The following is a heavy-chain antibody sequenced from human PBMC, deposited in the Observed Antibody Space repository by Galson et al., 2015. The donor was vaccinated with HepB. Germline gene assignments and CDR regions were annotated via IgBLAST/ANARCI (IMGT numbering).Heavy chain of an antibody. CDR1: GFTFSSYG. CDR2: ISYDGSNK. J-gene: IGHJ4*02. CDR3: ARDGYCSSTSCPGLDY. Sequence: SLRLSCAASGFTFSSYGMHWVRQAPGKGLEWVAVISYDGSNKYYADSVKGRFTISRDNSKNTLYLQMNSLRAEDTAVYYCARDGYCSSTSCPGLDYWGQGTLVTVSS. V-gene: IGHV3-30*19. D-gene: IGHD2-2*01.